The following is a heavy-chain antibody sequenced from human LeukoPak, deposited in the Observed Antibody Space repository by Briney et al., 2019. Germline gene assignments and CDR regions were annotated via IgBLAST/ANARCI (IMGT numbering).Heavy chain of an antibody. Sequence: TSQTLSLTCTVSGGSISSGSYYWSWIRQPAGKGLEWIGRIYTSGSTNYNPSLKSRVTISVDTSKNQFSLKLSSVTAADTAVYYCATMVRGGYYMDVWGKGTTVTVSS. D-gene: IGHD3-10*01. V-gene: IGHV4-61*02. CDR1: GGSISSGSYY. CDR3: ATMVRGGYYMDV. J-gene: IGHJ6*03. CDR2: IYTSGST.